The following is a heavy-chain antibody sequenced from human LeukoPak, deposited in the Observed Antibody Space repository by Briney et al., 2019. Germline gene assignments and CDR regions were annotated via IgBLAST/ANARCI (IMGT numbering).Heavy chain of an antibody. V-gene: IGHV1-8*01. CDR3: ARGQSLGGTMVRGAGMDV. Sequence: EASVKVSCKASGYTFTSYDINWVRQATGQGLEWMGWMNPNSGNTGYAQKFQGRVTMTRNTSISTAYMELSSLRSEDTAVYYCARGQSLGGTMVRGAGMDVWGQGTTVTVSS. CDR1: GYTFTSYD. D-gene: IGHD3-10*01. CDR2: MNPNSGNT. J-gene: IGHJ6*02.